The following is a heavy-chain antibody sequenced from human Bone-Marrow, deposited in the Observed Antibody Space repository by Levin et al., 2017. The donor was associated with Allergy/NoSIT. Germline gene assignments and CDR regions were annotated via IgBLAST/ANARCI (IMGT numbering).Heavy chain of an antibody. D-gene: IGHD2-21*01. CDR2: IIPIFGTA. J-gene: IGHJ6*02. CDR3: ARGGGGDWVYYYYGMDV. Sequence: ASVKVSCKASGGTFSSYAISWVRQAPGQGLEWMGGIIPIFGTANYAQKFQGRVTITADESTSTAYMELSSLRSEDTAVYYCARGGGGDWVYYYYGMDVWGQGTTVTVSS. V-gene: IGHV1-69*13. CDR1: GGTFSSYA.